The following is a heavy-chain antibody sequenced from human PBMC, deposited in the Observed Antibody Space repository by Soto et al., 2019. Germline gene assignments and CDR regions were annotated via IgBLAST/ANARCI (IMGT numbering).Heavy chain of an antibody. Sequence: QVQLVQSGAEVKKPGSSVKVSCKASGGTFSSYTISWVRQAPGQGLEWMGRIIPILGIANYAQKFQGRVTITADKSTSTAYMELSSLRSEDTAVYYYATGYDCSSTSCYAAYWFDPWGQGTLVTVSS. V-gene: IGHV1-69*02. D-gene: IGHD2-2*01. CDR1: GGTFSSYT. J-gene: IGHJ5*02. CDR2: IIPILGIA. CDR3: ATGYDCSSTSCYAAYWFDP.